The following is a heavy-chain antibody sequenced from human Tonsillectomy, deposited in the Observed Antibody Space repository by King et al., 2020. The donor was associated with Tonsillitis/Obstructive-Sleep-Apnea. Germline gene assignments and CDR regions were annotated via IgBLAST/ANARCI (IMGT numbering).Heavy chain of an antibody. CDR2: ISGGGGNI. CDR3: EKGTIFGVAAYFDY. Sequence: VQLVESGGGLVQPGGSLRLSCAASGFTFSNYAMTWVRQAPGKGLEWVSGISGGGGNIYFADSVEGRFTLYRDNSKNTQSLQMNSLRAEDTAVYYREKGTIFGVAAYFDYWGQGTLVTVSS. D-gene: IGHD3-3*01. J-gene: IGHJ4*02. V-gene: IGHV3-23*04. CDR1: GFTFSNYA.